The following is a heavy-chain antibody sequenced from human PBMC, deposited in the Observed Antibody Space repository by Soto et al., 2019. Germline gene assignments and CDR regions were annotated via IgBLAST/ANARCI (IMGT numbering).Heavy chain of an antibody. J-gene: IGHJ4*02. D-gene: IGHD6-19*01. CDR2: ISGTSSFI. V-gene: IGHV3-21*01. CDR3: AGSDVADPGWGCDY. Sequence: EVQLVQSGGGLVKPGGSLRLSCAASGFTFSSYSMNWVRQAPGKGLEWVSSISGTSSFIYYADSTEGRFTISRDYAKTALYLHMSGRRAEDTAVDYCAGSDVADPGWGCDYWGPGTLVTVSS. CDR1: GFTFSSYS.